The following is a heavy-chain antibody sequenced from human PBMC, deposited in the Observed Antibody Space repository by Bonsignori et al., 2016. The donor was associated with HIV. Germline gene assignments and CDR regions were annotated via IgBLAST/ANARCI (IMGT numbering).Heavy chain of an antibody. J-gene: IGHJ6*03. CDR1: GGSISSGSYY. V-gene: IGHV4-61*02. D-gene: IGHD6-6*01. Sequence: SETLSLTCTVSGGSISSGSYYWSWIRQPAGKGLEWIGRIYTSGSTNYNPSLKSRVTISVDTSKNQFSLKLSSVTAADTAVYYCARGAGIAARPTYYYYMDVWGKGTTVTVSS. CDR3: ARGAGIAARPTYYYYMDV. CDR2: IYTSGST.